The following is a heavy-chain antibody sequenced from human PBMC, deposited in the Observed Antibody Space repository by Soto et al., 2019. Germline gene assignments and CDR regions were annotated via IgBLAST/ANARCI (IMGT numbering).Heavy chain of an antibody. CDR3: AKKGSGYDYITPYDY. CDR1: GFTFSSYA. CDR2: ISGSGGST. J-gene: IGHJ4*02. D-gene: IGHD5-12*01. V-gene: IGHV3-23*01. Sequence: GGSLSLSCAASGFTFSSYAMSWVRQAPGKGLEWVSAISGSGGSTYYADSVKGRFTISRDNSKNTLYLQMNSLRAEDTAVYYCAKKGSGYDYITPYDYWGQGTLVTVSS.